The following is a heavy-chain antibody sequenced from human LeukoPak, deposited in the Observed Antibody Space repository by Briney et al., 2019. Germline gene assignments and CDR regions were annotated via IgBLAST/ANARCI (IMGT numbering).Heavy chain of an antibody. D-gene: IGHD1-1*01. CDR2: IGGGGHYT. CDR1: GFTFNNYP. CDR3: ARESRGTPGTTAFDY. Sequence: PGGSLRLSCAAPGFTFNNYPMTWVRQAPGKGLEWVSNIGGGGHYTFYSDSVKGRFTISRDNSKNTLYLQMNSLRVEDTAVYYCARESRGTPGTTAFDYWGQGVLVTVSS. V-gene: IGHV3-23*01. J-gene: IGHJ4*02.